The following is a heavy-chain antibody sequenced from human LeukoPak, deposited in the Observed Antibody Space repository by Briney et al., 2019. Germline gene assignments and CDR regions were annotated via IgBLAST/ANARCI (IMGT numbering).Heavy chain of an antibody. CDR3: ATHLSSRGVPPKIGGGVDY. CDR1: GFTFSSYG. V-gene: IGHV3-30*03. D-gene: IGHD2-2*01. Sequence: GSLRLSCAASGFTFSSYGMHWVRQAPGKGLEWVAVISYDGSNKYYADSVKGRFTISRDNSKNTLYLQMNSLRAEDTAVYYCATHLSSRGVPPKIGGGVDYWGQGTLVTVSS. CDR2: ISYDGSNK. J-gene: IGHJ4*02.